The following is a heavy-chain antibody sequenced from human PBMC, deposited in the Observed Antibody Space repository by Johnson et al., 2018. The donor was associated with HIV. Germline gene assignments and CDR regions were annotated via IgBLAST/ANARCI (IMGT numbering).Heavy chain of an antibody. D-gene: IGHD6-13*01. J-gene: IGHJ3*02. CDR2: ISYDGNNQ. CDR3: ARDKYPPTAAAGTDAFDI. Sequence: QVQLVESGGGLVQPGRSLRLSCAASGFTFSSYAMHWVRQAPGTGLEWVAVISYDGNNQYYADSVKGRFTISRDNSKNTLYLQMNSLSAEDTAVYYCARDKYPPTAAAGTDAFDIWGQGTMVTVSS. V-gene: IGHV3-30-3*01. CDR1: GFTFSSYA.